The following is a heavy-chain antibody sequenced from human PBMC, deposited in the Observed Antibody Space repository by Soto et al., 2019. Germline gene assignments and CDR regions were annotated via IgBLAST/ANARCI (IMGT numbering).Heavy chain of an antibody. D-gene: IGHD3-22*01. CDR2: INHSGST. Sequence: LSLTCAVYGGSFSGYYWSWIRQPPGKGLEWIGEINHSGSTNYNPSLKSRVTISVDTSKNQFSLKLSSVTAADTAVYYCAREPLWRHYDSSGYHLSNWFDPWGQGTLVTVSS. J-gene: IGHJ5*02. CDR1: GGSFSGYY. V-gene: IGHV4-34*01. CDR3: AREPLWRHYDSSGYHLSNWFDP.